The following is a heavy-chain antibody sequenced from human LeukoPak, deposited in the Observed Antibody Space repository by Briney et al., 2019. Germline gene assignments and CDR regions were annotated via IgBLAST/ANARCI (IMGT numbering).Heavy chain of an antibody. CDR1: GGSFSGYY. Sequence: SETLSLTCAVYGGSFSGYYWSWIRQPPGKGLEWIGEINHSGSTNYNPSLKSRVTISVDTSKNQFSLKLSSVTAADTAVYYCARGVVHRPNFDYWGQGTLATVSS. CDR3: ARGVVHRPNFDY. J-gene: IGHJ4*02. CDR2: INHSGST. V-gene: IGHV4-34*01. D-gene: IGHD6-6*01.